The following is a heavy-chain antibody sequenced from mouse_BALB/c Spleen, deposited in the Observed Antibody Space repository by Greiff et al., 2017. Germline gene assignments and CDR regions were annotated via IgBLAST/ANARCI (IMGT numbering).Heavy chain of an antibody. V-gene: IGHV1-9*01. CDR1: GYTFSSYW. Sequence: QVQLKESGAELMKPGASVKISCKATGYTFSSYWIEWVKQRPGHGLEWIGEILPGSGSTNYNEKFKGKATFTADTSSNTAYMQLSSLTSEDSAVYYCARTYGNNAMDYWGQGTSVTVSS. D-gene: IGHD2-1*01. J-gene: IGHJ4*01. CDR3: ARTYGNNAMDY. CDR2: ILPGSGST.